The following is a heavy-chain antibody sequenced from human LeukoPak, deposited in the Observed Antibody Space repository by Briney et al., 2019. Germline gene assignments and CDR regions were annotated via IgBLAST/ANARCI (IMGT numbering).Heavy chain of an antibody. CDR3: AREYSASEH. D-gene: IGHD5-12*01. CDR1: GYNFVGYY. V-gene: IGHV1-2*02. Sequence: GASVKVSCKASGYNFVGYYLHWVRQAPGQGLEWMAWIDPYTGNTHYAQKVQGRITVTRDTSLSTTYMELNWLTSDDTALYYCAREYSASEHWGQGTLVTVSS. CDR2: IDPYTGNT. J-gene: IGHJ1*01.